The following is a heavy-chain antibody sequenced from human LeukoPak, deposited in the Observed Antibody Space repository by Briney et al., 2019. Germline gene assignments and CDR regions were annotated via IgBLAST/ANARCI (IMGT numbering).Heavy chain of an antibody. CDR1: GGSFSTYA. CDR3: ARGREEGAGNAVTYYYFMDV. V-gene: IGHV1-69*13. Sequence: SVKVSCKASGGSFSTYAISWVRQAPGQGLERMGGIIPIHSTANYAQRFQGRVTITAEESTKTAYMELRSLRSEDTAVYYCARGREEGAGNAVTYYYFMDVWGQGTTVTVSS. D-gene: IGHD4-23*01. CDR2: IIPIHSTA. J-gene: IGHJ6*03.